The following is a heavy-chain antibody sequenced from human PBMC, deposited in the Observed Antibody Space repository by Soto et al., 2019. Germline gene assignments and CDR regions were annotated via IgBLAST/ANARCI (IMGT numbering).Heavy chain of an antibody. CDR1: GFVVSSKY. Sequence: EVQLVESGGGLIQPGGSLRLSCAASGFVVSSKYMTWVRQAPGKGLEWVSVIYGGGTTCYADSVKGRLTISSYTSKNTLYLQMNSLRAEDTAVYYCVQTTGWPGFDFWGQGSLVTVSS. CDR3: VQTTGWPGFDF. D-gene: IGHD6-19*01. V-gene: IGHV3-53*01. J-gene: IGHJ4*02. CDR2: IYGGGTT.